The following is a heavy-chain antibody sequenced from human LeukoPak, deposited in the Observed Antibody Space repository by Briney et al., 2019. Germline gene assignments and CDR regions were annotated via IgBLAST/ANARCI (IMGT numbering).Heavy chain of an antibody. CDR3: ARTNVDIVATPRFRRGYFDY. CDR1: GFTFSSYS. Sequence: KAGGALRLFCAASGFTFSSYSMNWVRQAPGKGLEWVSSISSSSSYIYYADSVKGRFTISRDNAKNSLYLQMNSLRAEDTAVYYCARTNVDIVATPRFRRGYFDYWGQGTLVTVSS. D-gene: IGHD5-12*01. J-gene: IGHJ4*02. CDR2: ISSSSSYI. V-gene: IGHV3-21*01.